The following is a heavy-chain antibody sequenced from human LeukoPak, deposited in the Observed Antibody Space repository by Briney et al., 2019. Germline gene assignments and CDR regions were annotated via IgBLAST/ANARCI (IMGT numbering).Heavy chain of an antibody. D-gene: IGHD3-16*01. CDR1: GFTFINAW. CDR2: ISTSSSTM. CDR3: AKEVSRKLPPSLGWGAYSYFYMDV. Sequence: PGGSLRLSCAASGFTFINAWMAWVRQAPGKGLEWVSYISTSSSTMYYADSVKGRFTISRDNAKNSLYLQMNSLRAEDTAVYYYAKEVSRKLPPSLGWGAYSYFYMDVWGKGTTVTVSS. V-gene: IGHV3-48*01. J-gene: IGHJ6*03.